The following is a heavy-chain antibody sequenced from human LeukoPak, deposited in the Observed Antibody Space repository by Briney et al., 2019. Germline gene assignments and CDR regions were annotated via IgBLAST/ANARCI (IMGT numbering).Heavy chain of an antibody. CDR1: GFTFRNFW. V-gene: IGHV3-7*04. D-gene: IGHD2-2*02. J-gene: IGHJ4*02. Sequence: GGSLRLSCSASGFTFRNFWMTWVRQAPGKGLELVANIKEDGSDANYVDAVKGRFTISRDNAKDSLYLQMNSVRPEDTAVYYCARDIPYGLSYFDYWGQGTLVTVSS. CDR2: IKEDGSDA. CDR3: ARDIPYGLSYFDY.